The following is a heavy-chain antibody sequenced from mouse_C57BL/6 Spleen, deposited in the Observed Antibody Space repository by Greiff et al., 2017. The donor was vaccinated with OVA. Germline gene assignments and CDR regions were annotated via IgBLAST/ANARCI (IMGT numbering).Heavy chain of an antibody. CDR3: TPFYYEFAY. CDR1: GFNIKDYY. CDR2: IDPEDGDT. V-gene: IGHV14-1*01. D-gene: IGHD2-4*01. J-gene: IGHJ3*01. Sequence: DVKLQESGAELVRPGASVKLSCTASGFNIKDYYMHWVKQRPEQGLEWIGRIDPEDGDTEYAPKFQGKATMTADTSSNTAYLQLSSLTSEDTAVYYCTPFYYEFAYWGQGTLVTVSA.